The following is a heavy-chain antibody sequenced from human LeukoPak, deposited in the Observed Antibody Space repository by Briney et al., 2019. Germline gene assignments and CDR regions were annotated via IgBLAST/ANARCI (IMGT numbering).Heavy chain of an antibody. V-gene: IGHV3-74*01. CDR3: ARAHRGVVDY. CDR1: GFTFSSYW. J-gene: IGHJ4*02. Sequence: GSLRLSCAASGFTFSSYWMHWVRQAPGKVLVWVSRINSDGSSTSYADSVKGRFTISRDNAKNTLYLQMNSLRAEDTAVYYCARAHRGVVDYWGQGTLVTVSS. D-gene: IGHD3-10*01. CDR2: INSDGSST.